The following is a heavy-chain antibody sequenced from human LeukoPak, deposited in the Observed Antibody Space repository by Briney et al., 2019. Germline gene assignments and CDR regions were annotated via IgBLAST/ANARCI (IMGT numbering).Heavy chain of an antibody. V-gene: IGHV3-74*01. CDR3: ARDLHYGSADY. CDR1: GFTFSNYW. J-gene: IGHJ4*02. D-gene: IGHD3-10*01. Sequence: GGSLRLSCAASGFTFSNYWMHWVRQDPGKGLVWVSFINPDGSTTNYADSVKGRFTISRDNAKNALYLQMNSLRAEDTAVYYCARDLHYGSADYWGQGTLVTVSS. CDR2: INPDGSTT.